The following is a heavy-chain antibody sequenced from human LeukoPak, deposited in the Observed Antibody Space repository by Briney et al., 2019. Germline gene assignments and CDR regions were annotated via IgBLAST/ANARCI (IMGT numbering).Heavy chain of an antibody. V-gene: IGHV3-7*03. Sequence: GGSLRLSCAASGFTFSSYWMSWVRQAPGKGLEWVANIKQDGSEKYYVDSVKGRFTISRDNAKNSLYLQMNSLRAEDTAVYYCARIYCSGGSCYGENWFDPWGQGTWSPSPQ. J-gene: IGHJ5*02. CDR3: ARIYCSGGSCYGENWFDP. D-gene: IGHD2-15*01. CDR1: GFTFSSYW. CDR2: IKQDGSEK.